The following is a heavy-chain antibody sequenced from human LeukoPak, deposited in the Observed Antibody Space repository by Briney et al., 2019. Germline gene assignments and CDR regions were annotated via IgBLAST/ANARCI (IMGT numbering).Heavy chain of an antibody. CDR1: GFIFSSHW. V-gene: IGHV3-7*03. Sequence: PGGSLRLSCTASGFIFSSHWMTWVRQSPGKGLEWVANIKEDGSVKYYVDSVKGRFTISRDNGKNPLYLQMNSLRVDDTAFYYCAKDDSYGGNSIFDCWGQGTLVTVSS. CDR2: IKEDGSVK. D-gene: IGHD4-23*01. CDR3: AKDDSYGGNSIFDC. J-gene: IGHJ4*02.